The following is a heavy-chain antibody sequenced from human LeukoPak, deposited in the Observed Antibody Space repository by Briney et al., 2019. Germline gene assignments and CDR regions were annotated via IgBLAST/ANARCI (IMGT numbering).Heavy chain of an antibody. Sequence: SETLSLTCTVSGGSISSSSYYWGWIRQPPGKGLEWIGSIYYSGSTYYNPSLKSRVTISVDTSENQFSLKLSSVTAAGTAVYYCARDHYSNYYFDYWGQGTLVTVSS. CDR2: IYYSGST. CDR1: GGSISSSSYY. D-gene: IGHD4-11*01. J-gene: IGHJ4*02. CDR3: ARDHYSNYYFDY. V-gene: IGHV4-39*07.